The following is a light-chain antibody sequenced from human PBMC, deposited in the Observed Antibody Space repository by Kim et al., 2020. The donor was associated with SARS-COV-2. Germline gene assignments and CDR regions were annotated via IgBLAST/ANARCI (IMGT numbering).Light chain of an antibody. J-gene: IGKJ1*01. V-gene: IGKV3-15*01. CDR3: QQYNNWPRT. CDR1: QSVSSN. Sequence: EVVMTQSPATLSVSPGERATLSCRASQSVSSNLAWYQQKPGQAPRLPIYGTSTRATGIPARFSGSGSGTEFTLIISSLQSEDFAVYYCQQYNNWPRTFGQGTKVEIK. CDR2: GTS.